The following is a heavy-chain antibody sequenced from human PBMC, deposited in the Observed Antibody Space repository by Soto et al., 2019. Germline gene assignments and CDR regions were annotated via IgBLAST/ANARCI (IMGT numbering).Heavy chain of an antibody. Sequence: LRLSCAASGFTFSSYAMHWVRQAPGKGLEWVAVISYDGSNKYYADSVKGRFTISRDNSKNTLYLQMNSLRAEDTAVYYCARDSYGMDVWGPGTTVTVSS. CDR1: GFTFSSYA. CDR2: ISYDGSNK. CDR3: ARDSYGMDV. V-gene: IGHV3-30-3*01. J-gene: IGHJ6*02.